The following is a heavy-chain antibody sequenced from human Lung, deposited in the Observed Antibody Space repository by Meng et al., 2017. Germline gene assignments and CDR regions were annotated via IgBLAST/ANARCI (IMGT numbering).Heavy chain of an antibody. CDR1: GYKFPDYW. V-gene: IGHV1-2*06. CDR2: IDPKSGDT. CDR3: ARDEDISAAGKLFGDY. D-gene: IGHD6-13*01. J-gene: IGHJ4*02. Sequence: ASVKVSCKPSGYKFPDYWLHWVRRAPGQGLEGMGRIDPKSGDTHYAQRFQGRVTMTGDTSISTAYMELSGLRSDDTAMYYCARDEDISAAGKLFGDYWGQGTLVTVSS.